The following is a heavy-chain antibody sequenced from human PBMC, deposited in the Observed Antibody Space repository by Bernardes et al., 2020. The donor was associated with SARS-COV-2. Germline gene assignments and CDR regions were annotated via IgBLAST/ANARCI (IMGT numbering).Heavy chain of an antibody. Sequence: GGSLRLSCAASGFTFSDNALHWVRQAPGKGLEWVAVISYDGSNKYYADSVKGRFTISRDNSKNTLYLQMNNLRAEDTAIYYCARDAGGDGYSHFDFWGQGTQVTVSS. J-gene: IGHJ4*02. CDR1: GFTFSDNA. D-gene: IGHD6-25*01. CDR3: ARDAGGDGYSHFDF. CDR2: ISYDGSNK. V-gene: IGHV3-30*14.